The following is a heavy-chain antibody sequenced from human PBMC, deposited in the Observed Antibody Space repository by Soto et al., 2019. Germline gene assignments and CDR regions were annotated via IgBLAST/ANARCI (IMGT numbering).Heavy chain of an antibody. J-gene: IGHJ6*03. CDR1: GGSFSGYY. V-gene: IGHV4-34*01. D-gene: IGHD2-2*01. CDR2: INHRGST. Sequence: SETLSLTCAVYGGSFSGYYWSWIRQPPGKGLEWIGEINHRGSTNYNPSLKSRVTISVDTSKNQFSLKLSSVTAADTAVYYCARGGPFVVVPAAKVGGYYYYYYMDVWGKGTTVTVSS. CDR3: ARGGPFVVVPAAKVGGYYYYYYMDV.